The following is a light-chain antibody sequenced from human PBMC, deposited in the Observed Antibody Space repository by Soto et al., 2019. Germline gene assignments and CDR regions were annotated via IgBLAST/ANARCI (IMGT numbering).Light chain of an antibody. V-gene: IGLV2-11*01. J-gene: IGLJ2*01. Sequence: QSALTQPRSVSGSPGQSVTISCTGTSNDVGAYNYVSWHQQHPGKAPKLMIYDVSKRPSGVPDRFSGSKSGNTASLTISGLQAEDEADYYCCSYAGIYTVTFGGGTQLTVL. CDR3: CSYAGIYTVT. CDR2: DVS. CDR1: SNDVGAYNY.